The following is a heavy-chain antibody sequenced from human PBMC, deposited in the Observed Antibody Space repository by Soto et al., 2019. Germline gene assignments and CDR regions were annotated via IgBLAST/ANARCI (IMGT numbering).Heavy chain of an antibody. V-gene: IGHV4-31*03. CDR3: ARTKDYSSSLDY. Sequence: ASETLSLTCTVSGGSSSSGGYYWTWIRQYPGKGLEWIGCIYYSGRTYYNPSLKSRVTISVDTSKRQFSLKLSSVTAADTAIYYCARTKDYSSSLDYWGQGALVTVSA. CDR2: IYYSGRT. D-gene: IGHD6-6*01. J-gene: IGHJ4*02. CDR1: GGSSSSGGYY.